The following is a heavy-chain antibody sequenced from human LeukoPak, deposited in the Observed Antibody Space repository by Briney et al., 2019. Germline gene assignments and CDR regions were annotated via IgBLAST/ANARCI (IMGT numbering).Heavy chain of an antibody. CDR3: ARGIVGAHTEFDF. CDR2: IKHDGTAT. J-gene: IGHJ4*02. V-gene: IGHV3-7*01. CDR1: GFPFSTYW. D-gene: IGHD1-26*01. Sequence: GGSLRLSCAASGFPFSTYWMSWVRQAPGKGPEWVANIKHDGTATYYGDSVKGRFTISRDNAKNSLYLQMSSLRVEDTAMFYCARGIVGAHTEFDFWGQGTLVSVSS.